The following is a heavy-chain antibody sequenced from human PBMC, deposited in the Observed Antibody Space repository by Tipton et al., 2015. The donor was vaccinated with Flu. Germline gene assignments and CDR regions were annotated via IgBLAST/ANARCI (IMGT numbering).Heavy chain of an antibody. J-gene: IGHJ6*02. CDR1: GGSVTSGSYY. CDR2: GSISGTT. CDR3: ATSRPHRYSYGMDV. D-gene: IGHD3-10*01. Sequence: LRLSCTVSGGSVTSGSYYWNWIRQPAGKGLEWIGRGSISGTTNYNPSLQSRVTISVDTSKNQFSLRLISVTAADTAVYYCATSRPHRYSYGMDVWGQGATVSVSS. V-gene: IGHV4-61*02.